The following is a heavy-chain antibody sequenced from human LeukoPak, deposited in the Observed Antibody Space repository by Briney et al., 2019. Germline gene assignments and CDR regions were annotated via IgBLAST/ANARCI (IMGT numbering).Heavy chain of an antibody. D-gene: IGHD3-22*01. J-gene: IGHJ4*02. CDR3: ARGEDLTLVVVFFPFDY. CDR1: GFTFSSYG. CDR2: ISYDGSNK. Sequence: PGGSLRLSCAASGFTFSSYGMHWVRQAPGKGLEWVAVISYDGSNKYYADSVKGRFTISRDNSKNTLYLQMNSLRAEDTAVYYCARGEDLTLVVVFFPFDYWGQGTLVTVSS. V-gene: IGHV3-30*03.